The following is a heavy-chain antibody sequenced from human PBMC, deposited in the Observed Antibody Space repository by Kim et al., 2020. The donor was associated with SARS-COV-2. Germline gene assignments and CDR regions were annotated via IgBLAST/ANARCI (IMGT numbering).Heavy chain of an antibody. CDR2: ISWNSGSI. CDR3: AKDLFPRRMIVVVTHQH. J-gene: IGHJ1*01. D-gene: IGHD3-22*01. V-gene: IGHV3-9*01. CDR1: GFTFDDYA. Sequence: GGSLRLSCAASGFTFDDYAMHWVRQAPGKGLEWVSGISWNSGSIGYADSVKGRFTISRDNAKNSLYLQMNSLRAEDTALYYCAKDLFPRRMIVVVTHQHWGQGTLVTVSS.